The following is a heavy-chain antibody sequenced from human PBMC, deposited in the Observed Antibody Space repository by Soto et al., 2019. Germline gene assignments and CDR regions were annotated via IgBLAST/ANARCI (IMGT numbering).Heavy chain of an antibody. CDR3: ASFSSGYYNAYYGMDV. V-gene: IGHV4-30-2*01. CDR2: IYHSGST. D-gene: IGHD3-3*01. CDR1: GGSISSGGYS. J-gene: IGHJ6*02. Sequence: SETLSLTCAVSGGSISSGGYSWSWIRQPPGKGLEWIGYIYHSGSTYYNPSLKSRVTISVDRSKNQFSLKLSSVTAADTAVYYCASFSSGYYNAYYGMDVWGQGTTVTVSS.